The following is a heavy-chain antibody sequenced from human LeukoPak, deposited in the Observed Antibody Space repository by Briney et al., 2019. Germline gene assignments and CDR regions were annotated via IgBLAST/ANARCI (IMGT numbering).Heavy chain of an antibody. Sequence: GGSLRLSCAASGFTFNNYAMNWVRQAPGRGLEWVSGISGFGGSTYYAPSVKGRLTISRDNFGNMLYLHLDSLRVEDTAIYYCARRSGSSWSSFDYWGQGALVTVSS. CDR3: ARRSGSSWSSFDY. J-gene: IGHJ4*02. D-gene: IGHD6-13*01. CDR2: ISGFGGST. V-gene: IGHV3-23*01. CDR1: GFTFNNYA.